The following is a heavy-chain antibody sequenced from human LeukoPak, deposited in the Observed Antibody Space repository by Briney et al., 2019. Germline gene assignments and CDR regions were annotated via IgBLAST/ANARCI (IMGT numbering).Heavy chain of an antibody. V-gene: IGHV3-23*01. Sequence: HPGGSLRLSCAASGFTFSSYAMSWVRQAPGKGLEWVSAISGSGGSTYYADSVKGRFTISRDNSKNTLYLQMNSLRAEDTAVYYCAKDLEYYSGSPDAFDIWGQGTMVTVSS. CDR2: ISGSGGST. D-gene: IGHD1-26*01. CDR3: AKDLEYYSGSPDAFDI. J-gene: IGHJ3*02. CDR1: GFTFSSYA.